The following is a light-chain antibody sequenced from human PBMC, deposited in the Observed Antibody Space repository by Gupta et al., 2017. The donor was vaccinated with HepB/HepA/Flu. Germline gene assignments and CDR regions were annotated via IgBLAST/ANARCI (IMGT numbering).Light chain of an antibody. V-gene: IGKV3-11*01. CDR3: QQSTN. CDR2: DAS. J-gene: IGKJ5*01. CDR1: QNVGTS. Sequence: EIVLTQSPATLSLSPGERATLSCRASQNVGTSLAWYQQKPGQAPRLLIYDASNRATAIPARFSGSGSGTDFTRPFSSLEPEDFEVYYCQQSTNFGQGTRLEIK.